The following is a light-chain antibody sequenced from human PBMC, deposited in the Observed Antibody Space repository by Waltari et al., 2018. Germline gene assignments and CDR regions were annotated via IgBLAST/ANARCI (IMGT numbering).Light chain of an antibody. Sequence: VLTQTPVSLNVTVGQPASISCRSSESLVHSYGDSFFNWLHQRPGQPPRLLLVEVSHRFSGVPDRVSGSGAGTDFTLHISSVQPEDVGFFYCMQATHFPRTFGQGTKVDI. J-gene: IGKJ1*01. CDR2: EVS. CDR3: MQATHFPRT. V-gene: IGKV2-24*01. CDR1: ESLVHSYGDSF.